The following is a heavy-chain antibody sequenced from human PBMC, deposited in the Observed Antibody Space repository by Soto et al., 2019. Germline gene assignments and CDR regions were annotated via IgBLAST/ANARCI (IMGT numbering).Heavy chain of an antibody. J-gene: IGHJ4*02. CDR3: ARVFLYGSGYPGYFDY. D-gene: IGHD3-22*01. CDR2: TYYRSKWYN. CDR1: GYSVSSNSAA. V-gene: IGHV6-1*01. Sequence: SQTLSLTCVISGYSVSSNSAAWNWIRQSPSRGLEWLGRTYYRSKWYNDYAVSVKSRITINPDTSKNQFSLQLNSVTPEDTAVYYCARVFLYGSGYPGYFDYWGQGTLVTVSS.